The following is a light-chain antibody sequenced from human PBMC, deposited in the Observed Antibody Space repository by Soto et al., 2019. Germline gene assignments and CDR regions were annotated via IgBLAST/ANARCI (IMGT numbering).Light chain of an antibody. Sequence: DIQLTQSPPSLSASVGDRVTITCRASQTINNYVNWYQQEAGTAPKLLIYGASSLQSGVPSRFSGSGFGTEFTLTISSLQSEDFVIYYCQQTYSTPYVFGGGTKLDI. CDR3: QQTYSTPYV. V-gene: IGKV1-39*01. CDR1: QTINNY. J-gene: IGKJ2*01. CDR2: GAS.